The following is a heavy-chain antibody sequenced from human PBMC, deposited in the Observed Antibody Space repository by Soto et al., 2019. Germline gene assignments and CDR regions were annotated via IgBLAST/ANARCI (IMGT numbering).Heavy chain of an antibody. CDR3: AREDYSNFDY. CDR2: ISSSSSYI. D-gene: IGHD4-4*01. CDR1: GFTFSSYS. Sequence: PGGSLRLSCAASGFTFSSYSMNWVRQAPGKGLEWVSSISSSSSYIYSADSVKGRFTTSRDNAKNSLYLQMNSLRAEDTAVYYCAREDYSNFDYWGQGTLVTVSS. J-gene: IGHJ4*02. V-gene: IGHV3-21*01.